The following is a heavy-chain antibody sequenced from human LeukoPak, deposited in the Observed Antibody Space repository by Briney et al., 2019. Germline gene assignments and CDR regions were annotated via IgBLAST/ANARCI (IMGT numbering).Heavy chain of an antibody. J-gene: IGHJ6*03. D-gene: IGHD3-3*01. CDR3: ARDLTYYDFWSGRNYYYMDV. Sequence: PSETLSLTCTVSGGSISSYYWSWIRQPPGKGLEWIGYIYYSGSTNYNPSLKSRVTISVDTSTNQFSLKLSSVTAADTAVYYCARDLTYYDFWSGRNYYYMDVWGKGTTVTVSS. CDR2: IYYSGST. V-gene: IGHV4-59*01. CDR1: GGSISSYY.